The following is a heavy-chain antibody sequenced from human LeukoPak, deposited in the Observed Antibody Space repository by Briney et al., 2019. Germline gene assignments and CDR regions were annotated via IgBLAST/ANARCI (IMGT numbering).Heavy chain of an antibody. CDR2: ISSSSYI. D-gene: IGHD6-13*01. J-gene: IGHJ4*02. V-gene: IGHV3-21*01. CDR1: GFTFSSYS. Sequence: PGGSLRLSCAASGFTFSSYSMNWVRQAPGKGLEWVSSISSSSYIYYADSVKGRFTISRDNAKNSLYLQMNSLRAEDTAVYYCARVPLAAADHYFDYWGQGTLVTVSS. CDR3: ARVPLAAADHYFDY.